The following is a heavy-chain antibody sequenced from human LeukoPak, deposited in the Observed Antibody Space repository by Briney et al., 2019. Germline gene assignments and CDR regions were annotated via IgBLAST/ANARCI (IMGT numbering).Heavy chain of an antibody. CDR3: ARVAHLTGDPYDY. Sequence: GGSLRLSCAASGFTFSNYTMNWVRQAPGKGLEWVSYISSSGSTTYYADSVKGRFTSSRDNAKNSLYLQMNSLRAEDTAVYYCARVAHLTGDPYDYWGQGTLVTVSS. CDR1: GFTFSNYT. CDR2: ISSSGSTT. J-gene: IGHJ4*02. V-gene: IGHV3-48*04. D-gene: IGHD7-27*01.